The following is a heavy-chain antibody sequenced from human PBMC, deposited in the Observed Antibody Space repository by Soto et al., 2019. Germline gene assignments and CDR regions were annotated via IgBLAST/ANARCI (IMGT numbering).Heavy chain of an antibody. D-gene: IGHD6-6*01. Sequence: ASVKVSCKASEFTFTSSAVQWVRQARGQRLEWIGWIGVGNGNTKYAQKFQERVTITRDMSTRTIYMELSSLTFEDTALYYCAEDRLDAFDIWGQGTMVTVSS. CDR2: IGVGNGNT. CDR3: AEDRLDAFDI. J-gene: IGHJ3*02. V-gene: IGHV1-58*01. CDR1: EFTFTSSA.